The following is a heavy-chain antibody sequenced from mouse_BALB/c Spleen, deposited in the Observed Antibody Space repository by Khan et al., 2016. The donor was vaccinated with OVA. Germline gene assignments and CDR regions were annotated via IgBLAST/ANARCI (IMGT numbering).Heavy chain of an antibody. CDR2: ISSGADYT. J-gene: IGHJ3*01. Sequence: VQLQESEGELVKPGGSLKISCAASGFTFSAYSMSWVRQTPDKGLEWVANISSGADYTNYPDGVTARSPISTANAKNTLYLHTSSLKSAASSMYCFTSHLAGSFAYWGQGTLVTVSA. CDR3: TSHLAGSFAY. D-gene: IGHD1-1*01. CDR1: GFTFSAYS. V-gene: IGHV5-6*01.